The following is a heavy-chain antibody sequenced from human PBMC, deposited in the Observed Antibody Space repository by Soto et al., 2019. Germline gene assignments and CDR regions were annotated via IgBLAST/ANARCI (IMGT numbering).Heavy chain of an antibody. J-gene: IGHJ6*02. Sequence: PSETLSLTCAVYGGSFSGYYWSWIRQPPGKGLEWIGEINHSGSTNYNPSLKSRVTISVDTSTNQFSLKLSSVTAADTAVYYCASGRLRGYSYGYWSYYYGLDVWGQGTTVTVSS. CDR2: INHSGST. D-gene: IGHD5-18*01. CDR3: ASGRLRGYSYGYWSYYYGLDV. CDR1: GGSFSGYY. V-gene: IGHV4-34*01.